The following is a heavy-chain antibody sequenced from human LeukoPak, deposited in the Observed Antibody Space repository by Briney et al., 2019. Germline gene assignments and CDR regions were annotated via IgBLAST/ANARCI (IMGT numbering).Heavy chain of an antibody. V-gene: IGHV1-69*13. CDR3: AREGGDNWNSLDY. J-gene: IGHJ4*02. D-gene: IGHD1-7*01. CDR1: GGTFSSYA. CDR2: IIPIFGTA. Sequence: SVKVSCKASGGTFSSYAISWVRQAPGQGLEWMGGIIPIFGTANYAQKFQGRVTITADESTSTAYMELSSLRSEDTAVYYCAREGGDNWNSLDYWGQGTLVTVSS.